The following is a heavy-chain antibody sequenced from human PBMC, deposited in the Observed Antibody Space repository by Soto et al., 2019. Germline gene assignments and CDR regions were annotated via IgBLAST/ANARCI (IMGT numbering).Heavy chain of an antibody. D-gene: IGHD3-3*01. J-gene: IGHJ5*02. CDR1: GDSVSSNSAA. V-gene: IGHV6-1*01. CDR2: TYYRSKWYN. Sequence: SPTLSLTCVISGDSVSSNSAAWNWIRQSPSRGLEWLGRTYYRSKWYNDYAVSVKSRITINPDTSKNQFSLQLNSVTPEDTAVYYCAGSYYDFWSGYYTGWFDPWGQGTLVTVSS. CDR3: AGSYYDFWSGYYTGWFDP.